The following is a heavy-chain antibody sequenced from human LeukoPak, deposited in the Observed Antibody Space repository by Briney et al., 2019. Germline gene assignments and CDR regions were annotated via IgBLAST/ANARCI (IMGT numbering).Heavy chain of an antibody. V-gene: IGHV7-4-1*02. J-gene: IGHJ6*02. CDR2: INTNTGNP. D-gene: IGHD2-2*01. CDR3: ASVVVPAAIRSPYGMDV. Sequence: GASVKVSCKASGYTFTSYYMHWVRQAPGQGLEWMGWINTNTGNPTYAQGFTGRFVFSLDTSVSTAYLQISSLKAEDTAVYYCASVVVPAAIRSPYGMDVWGQGTTVTVSS. CDR1: GYTFTSYY.